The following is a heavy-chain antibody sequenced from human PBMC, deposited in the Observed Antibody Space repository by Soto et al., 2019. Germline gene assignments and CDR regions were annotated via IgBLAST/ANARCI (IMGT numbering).Heavy chain of an antibody. Sequence: QVPLVQSGAEVKKPGASVKVSCKASGYTFTGYYMHWVRQAPGQGLEWMGWINPNSGGTNYAQKFQGWVTMTRDTSISTAYMELSRLRSDDTAVYYCARGGYCSSTSCYIYFDLWGRGTLVTVSS. CDR2: INPNSGGT. CDR3: ARGGYCSSTSCYIYFDL. CDR1: GYTFTGYY. D-gene: IGHD2-2*03. V-gene: IGHV1-2*04. J-gene: IGHJ2*01.